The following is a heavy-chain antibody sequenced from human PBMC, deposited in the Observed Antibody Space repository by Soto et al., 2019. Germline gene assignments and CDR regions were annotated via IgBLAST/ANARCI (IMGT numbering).Heavy chain of an antibody. Sequence: QVQLVQSGAEVKKPGSSVKVSCKASGGTFSSYAISWVRQAPGQGLEWMGGIIPIFGTANYAQKFQVRVTIPADASTSTAYMELSRLRSEDTAVYYCARGDSGYDRASYYYYGMDVWGQGTTVTVSS. D-gene: IGHD5-12*01. CDR1: GGTFSSYA. V-gene: IGHV1-69*01. J-gene: IGHJ6*02. CDR3: ARGDSGYDRASYYYYGMDV. CDR2: IIPIFGTA.